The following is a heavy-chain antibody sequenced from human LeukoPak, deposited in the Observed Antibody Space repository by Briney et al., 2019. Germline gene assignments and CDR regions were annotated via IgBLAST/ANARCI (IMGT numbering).Heavy chain of an antibody. J-gene: IGHJ3*02. CDR3: ARRYCSSTSCYLHPGDYDAFDI. CDR2: ISAYNGNT. D-gene: IGHD2-2*01. CDR1: GYTFTSYG. V-gene: IGHV1-18*01. Sequence: GASVKVSCKASGYTFTSYGISWVRQAPGQGLEWMGWISAYNGNTNYAQKLQGRVTMTTDTSTSTAYMELSRLRSDDTAVYYCARRYCSSTSCYLHPGDYDAFDIWGQGTMVTVSS.